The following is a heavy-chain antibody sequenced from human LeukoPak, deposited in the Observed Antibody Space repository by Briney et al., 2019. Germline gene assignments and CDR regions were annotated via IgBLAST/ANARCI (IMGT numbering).Heavy chain of an antibody. V-gene: IGHV1-24*01. J-gene: IGHJ4*02. CDR1: GYTLTELS. Sequence: GPSVKVSSKVSGYTLTELSMHWVRQAPGKGIEWMGGYDNEDGETIDEKKLQGRVTMTEDTSTDTAYMELSSLRSEDTAVYYCATDTQQLVLVYWGQGTLVTVSS. CDR3: ATDTQQLVLVY. D-gene: IGHD6-13*01. CDR2: YDNEDGET.